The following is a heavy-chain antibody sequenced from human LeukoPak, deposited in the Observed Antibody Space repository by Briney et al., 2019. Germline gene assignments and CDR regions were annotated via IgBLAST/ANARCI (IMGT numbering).Heavy chain of an antibody. CDR1: GFTFSTYS. CDR3: ARDGRGRDYCSSGSCYWYFDL. Sequence: GGSLRLSCAASGFTFSTYSMHWVRQAPGKGLEWVSSISSSSSYIYYADSVKGRFTISRDNGKNSLYLLMNSLRAEDTALYYCARDGRGRDYCSSGSCYWYFDLWGRGTLVTVSS. J-gene: IGHJ2*01. D-gene: IGHD2-15*01. V-gene: IGHV3-21*01. CDR2: ISSSSSYI.